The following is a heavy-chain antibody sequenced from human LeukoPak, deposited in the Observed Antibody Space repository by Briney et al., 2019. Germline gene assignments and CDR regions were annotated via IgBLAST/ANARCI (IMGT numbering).Heavy chain of an antibody. J-gene: IGHJ4*02. V-gene: IGHV4-59*01. CDR2: VYYSGST. CDR3: ASNTGTVFDY. CDR1: GGSISSYY. Sequence: PSETLSLTCTVSGGSISSYYWSWIRQPPGKGLEWIGYVYYSGSTEYNPSLRSRVTISLEMSKHQFSLNLTPVTAADTAVYYCASNTGTVFDYWGQGALVTVSS. D-gene: IGHD7-27*01.